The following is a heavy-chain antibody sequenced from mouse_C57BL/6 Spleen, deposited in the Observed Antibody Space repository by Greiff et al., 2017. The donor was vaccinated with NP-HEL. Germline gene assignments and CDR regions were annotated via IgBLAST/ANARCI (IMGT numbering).Heavy chain of an antibody. CDR1: GYTFTSYW. CDR2: IHPNSGIT. CDR3: AREGYYYGSSYWFAY. V-gene: IGHV1-64*01. D-gene: IGHD1-1*01. J-gene: IGHJ3*01. Sequence: QVQLQQPGAELVKPGASVKLSCTASGYTFTSYWMHWVKQRPGQGLEWIGMIHPNSGITNYNEKFKSKATLTVDKSSSTAYMQLSSLTSEDSAVYYCAREGYYYGSSYWFAYWGQGTLVTVSA.